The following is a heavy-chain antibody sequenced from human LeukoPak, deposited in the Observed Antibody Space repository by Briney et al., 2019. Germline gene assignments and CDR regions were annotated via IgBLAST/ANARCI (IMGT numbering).Heavy chain of an antibody. CDR2: IYPGDSDS. CDR1: GYSFTSYW. Sequence: GESLKISCKGSGYSFTSYWIGWVGQMPGKGLEWMGIIYPGDSDSRYSPSFQGQVTISADKSISTAYLQWSSLKASDTAMYYCATWVVTADYWYFDLWGRGTLVTVSS. CDR3: ATWVVTADYWYFDL. D-gene: IGHD2-21*02. J-gene: IGHJ2*01. V-gene: IGHV5-51*01.